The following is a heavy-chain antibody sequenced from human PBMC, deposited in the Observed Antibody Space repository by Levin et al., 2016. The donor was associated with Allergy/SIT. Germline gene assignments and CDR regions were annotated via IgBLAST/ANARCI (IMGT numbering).Heavy chain of an antibody. V-gene: IGHV3-23*01. D-gene: IGHD3-16*02. CDR2: IRHNSFST. CDR3: ARDNADYLDY. J-gene: IGHJ4*02. CDR1: GFTFKNYA. Sequence: GGSLRLSCAASGFTFKNYAMNWVRQAPGKGLEWVSAIRHNSFSTYYADSVKGRFTISRDNSKNTLYLQMNSLRVEDTAVYFCARDNADYLDYWGQGTLVSVSS.